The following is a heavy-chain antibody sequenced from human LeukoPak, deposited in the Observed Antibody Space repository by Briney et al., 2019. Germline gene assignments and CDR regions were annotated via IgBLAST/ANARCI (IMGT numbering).Heavy chain of an antibody. CDR2: LKSKTDDGTT. CDR1: GFTFSNLW. Sequence: GGSLSLSCAASGFTFSNLWMSWVRQAPGKGLEEVGRLKSKTDDGTTDSAAPVKGRFTILRDDANNTLYLQMTSLKTEDTAVYYCTTGTSLYYDFSSGYPVGMDVWGQGTTVTVSS. J-gene: IGHJ6*02. CDR3: TTGTSLYYDFSSGYPVGMDV. D-gene: IGHD3-3*01. V-gene: IGHV3-15*01.